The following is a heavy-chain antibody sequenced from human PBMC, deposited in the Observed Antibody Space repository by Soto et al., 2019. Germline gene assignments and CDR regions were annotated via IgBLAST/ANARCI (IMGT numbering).Heavy chain of an antibody. CDR1: GGSISSYD. Sequence: SQTLSLTWTVCGGSISSYDWCWIRQPPGKGLEWIGYIYYSGSTNYNPSLKSRVTISGDTSKNQFSLKVISVTAAERAVYYSARDPGTGMPDYWYPETLLTVFS. D-gene: IGHD1-1*01. CDR2: IYYSGST. J-gene: IGHJ4*02. CDR3: ARDPGTGMPDY. V-gene: IGHV4-59*01.